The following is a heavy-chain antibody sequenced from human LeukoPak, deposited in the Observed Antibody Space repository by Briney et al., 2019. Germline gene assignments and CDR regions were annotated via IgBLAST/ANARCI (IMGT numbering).Heavy chain of an antibody. V-gene: IGHV3-9*01. CDR1: GFTLSTYG. CDR3: AKGAPYYYGSGTYGGDY. D-gene: IGHD3-10*01. Sequence: PGGSLRLSCAASGFTLSTYGMHWVRQAPGKGLEWVSGISWNSASIGYADSVKGRFTISRDNAKNSLYLQMNSLRTEDTALYYCAKGAPYYYGSGTYGGDYWGQGTLVTVSS. CDR2: ISWNSASI. J-gene: IGHJ4*02.